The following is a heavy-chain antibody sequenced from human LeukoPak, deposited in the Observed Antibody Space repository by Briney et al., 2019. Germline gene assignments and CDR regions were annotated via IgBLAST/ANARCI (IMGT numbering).Heavy chain of an antibody. V-gene: IGHV3-23*01. CDR2: ISGGVGST. J-gene: IGHJ3*02. CDR3: AKVGSRSSSDAFDI. Sequence: GGSLRLSCAASGFTFITYAMSWVRQAPGKGLEWVSVISGGVGSTFYADSVKGRFTISRDNSKNTLYLQMNSLRAEDTAVYYCAKVGSRSSSDAFDIWGQGTMVTVSS. CDR1: GFTFITYA. D-gene: IGHD3-10*01.